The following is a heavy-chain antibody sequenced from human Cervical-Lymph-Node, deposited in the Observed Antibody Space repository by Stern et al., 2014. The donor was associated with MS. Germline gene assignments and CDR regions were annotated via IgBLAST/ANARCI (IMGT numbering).Heavy chain of an antibody. D-gene: IGHD3-9*01. J-gene: IGHJ4*02. V-gene: IGHV2-70*01. CDR1: GFSLTTPGMC. CDR2: FDWDDDK. Sequence: QITLKESGPALVKPTQTLTLTCSFSGFSLTTPGMCVRWIRQPPGKALEWLPLFDWDDDKYFSTSLQTRLTIAKDTSKDQVVLTMTNMDPVDTATYYCARTSYDVLTGYSSYYFDHWGQGTLVTVSS. CDR3: ARTSYDVLTGYSSYYFDH.